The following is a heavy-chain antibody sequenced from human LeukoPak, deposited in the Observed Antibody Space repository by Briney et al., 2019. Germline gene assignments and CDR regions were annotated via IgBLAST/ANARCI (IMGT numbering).Heavy chain of an antibody. CDR2: IKQDGSEK. CDR3: AARSGSWGGDY. D-gene: IGHD3-10*01. Sequence: PGGSLRLSCAASGFTFSSYWMSWVRQAPGRGLGWVANIKQDGSEKYYVDSVRGRVTVSRDNAKNSLYLQVDSLRAEDTSVYDCAARSGSWGGDYWGQGTLVTVSS. J-gene: IGHJ4*02. CDR1: GFTFSSYW. V-gene: IGHV3-7*01.